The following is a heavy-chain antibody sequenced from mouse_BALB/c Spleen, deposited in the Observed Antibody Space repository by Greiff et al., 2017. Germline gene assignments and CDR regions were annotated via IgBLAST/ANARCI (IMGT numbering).Heavy chain of an antibody. CDR1: GFTFSSYA. V-gene: IGHV5-6-5*01. CDR3: ARGWDYFDY. D-gene: IGHD4-1*01. J-gene: IGHJ2*01. Sequence: DVKLVESGGGLVKPGGSLKLSCAASGFTFSSYAMSWVRQTPEKRLEWVASISSGGSTYYPDSVKGRFTISRDNARNILYLQMSSLRSEDTAMYYCARGWDYFDYWGQGTTLTVSS. CDR2: ISSGGST.